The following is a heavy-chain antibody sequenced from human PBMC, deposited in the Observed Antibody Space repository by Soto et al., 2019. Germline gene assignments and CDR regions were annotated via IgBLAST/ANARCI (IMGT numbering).Heavy chain of an antibody. CDR3: ASVNPRITMVRGVILPGMDV. J-gene: IGHJ6*02. D-gene: IGHD3-10*01. Sequence: GESLKISCKGSGYSFTSYWISWVRQMPGKGLEWMGRIDPSDSYTNYSPSFQGHVTISADKSISTAYLQWSSLKASDTAMYYCASVNPRITMVRGVILPGMDVWGQGTTVTVSS. CDR1: GYSFTSYW. CDR2: IDPSDSYT. V-gene: IGHV5-10-1*01.